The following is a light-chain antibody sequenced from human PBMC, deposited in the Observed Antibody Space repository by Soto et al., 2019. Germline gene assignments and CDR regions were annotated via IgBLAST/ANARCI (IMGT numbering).Light chain of an antibody. Sequence: IQMTQSPSTLSASVGDRVTITCRASQSISDWLAWYQQKPGQAPKLLIYKASSLESGVPSRFSGSGSGKEFTLTISSLQPDDVATYYCQQYSSYYMYTFGQGTKVDIK. V-gene: IGKV1-5*03. CDR1: QSISDW. CDR3: QQYSSYYMYT. J-gene: IGKJ2*01. CDR2: KAS.